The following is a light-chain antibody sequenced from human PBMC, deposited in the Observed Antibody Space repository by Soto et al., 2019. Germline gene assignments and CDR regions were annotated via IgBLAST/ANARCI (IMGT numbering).Light chain of an antibody. CDR3: QQYNDWPRT. CDR1: QSVSSN. CDR2: GAF. Sequence: EIVMTQSPATLSVSPGERATLSCMASQSVSSNLAWYQHKPGQAPRLLIYGAFTRATGIPGRFSGSGSGTEFTLTIRSLQSEDFAVYYCQQYNDWPRTFGQGTKVEIK. V-gene: IGKV3-15*01. J-gene: IGKJ1*01.